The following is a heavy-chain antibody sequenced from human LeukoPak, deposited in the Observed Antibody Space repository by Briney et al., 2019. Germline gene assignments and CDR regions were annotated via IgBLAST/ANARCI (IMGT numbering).Heavy chain of an antibody. CDR3: ARTDSGYDFQISVY. J-gene: IGHJ4*02. CDR2: INAGNGNT. Sequence: GGSLRLSCAASGFTFNSYGMHWVRQAPGQRLEWMGWINAGNGNTKYSQKFQGRVTITRDTSASTAYMELSSLRSEDTAVYYCARTDSGYDFQISVYWGQGTLVTVSS. V-gene: IGHV1-3*01. CDR1: GFTFNSYG. D-gene: IGHD5-12*01.